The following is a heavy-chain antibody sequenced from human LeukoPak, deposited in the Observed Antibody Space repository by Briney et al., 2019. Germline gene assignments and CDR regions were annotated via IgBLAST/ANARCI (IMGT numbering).Heavy chain of an antibody. CDR2: IYYSGST. CDR3: AREVVVVPAAVRWFDP. J-gene: IGHJ5*02. Sequence: SETLSLTCTVSGDSISSYYWNWIRQPPGKGLEWIGFIYYSGSTNYNPSLKSRVTISVDTPKNQFSLKLSSVTAADTAVYYCAREVVVVPAAVRWFDPWGQGTLVTVSS. V-gene: IGHV4-59*12. CDR1: GDSISSYY. D-gene: IGHD2-2*01.